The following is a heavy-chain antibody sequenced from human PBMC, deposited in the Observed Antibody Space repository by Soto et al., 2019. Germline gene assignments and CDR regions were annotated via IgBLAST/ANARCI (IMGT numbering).Heavy chain of an antibody. Sequence: QVTLKESGPVLVKPTETLTLTCTVSGFSLSNARMGVSWIRQPPGKALEWLAHIFWNDETSYSPSLRSRLTISKDTSNSQVVLTMTNTDPVDTATYYCARPAHSSSWLSFSYWGQGTLVTVSS. CDR3: ARPAHSSSWLSFSY. V-gene: IGHV2-26*01. D-gene: IGHD6-13*01. CDR2: IFWNDET. J-gene: IGHJ4*02. CDR1: GFSLSNARMG.